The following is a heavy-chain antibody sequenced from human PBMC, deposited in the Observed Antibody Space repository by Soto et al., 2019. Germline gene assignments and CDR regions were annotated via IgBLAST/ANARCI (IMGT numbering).Heavy chain of an antibody. Sequence: SETLSLTCSVSGGSISSEGHYWIWIRQYPGKGLEWIGYIYYSGLTDYNPSLKSRVTISRQTSKQKFSLRLNSLTAADTAVYYCARSVAYEIYVLDIWGQGTMVT. CDR3: ARSVAYEIYVLDI. J-gene: IGHJ3*02. CDR1: GGSISSEGHY. V-gene: IGHV4-31*03. D-gene: IGHD3-10*02. CDR2: IYYSGLT.